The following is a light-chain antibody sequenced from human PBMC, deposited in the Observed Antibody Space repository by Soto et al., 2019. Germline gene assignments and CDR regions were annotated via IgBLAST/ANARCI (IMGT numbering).Light chain of an antibody. CDR1: SSNIGAGYD. CDR3: QSYDSXXSGFYV. Sequence: QSVLTQPPSVSGAPGQRVTISCTGSSSNIGAGYDVHWYQQLPGTAPKLLIYGNSNRPSGVPDRFSGSKSGTSASLAITGLQAEDEADYYCQSYDSXXSGFYVFGTGTK. CDR2: GNS. J-gene: IGLJ1*01. V-gene: IGLV1-40*01.